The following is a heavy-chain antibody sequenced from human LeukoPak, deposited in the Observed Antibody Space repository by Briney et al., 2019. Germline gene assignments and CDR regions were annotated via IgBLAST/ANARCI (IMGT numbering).Heavy chain of an antibody. D-gene: IGHD1-26*01. Sequence: GASVKVSCKASGYTFTRYYMHWVRQARGQGLEWMGRINPNSGGTNYAQKFQGRVTVTRDTSISTAYMELSRLRSDDTAVYYCARATSGSYDYWGQGTLVTVSS. J-gene: IGHJ4*02. V-gene: IGHV1-2*06. CDR2: INPNSGGT. CDR1: GYTFTRYY. CDR3: ARATSGSYDY.